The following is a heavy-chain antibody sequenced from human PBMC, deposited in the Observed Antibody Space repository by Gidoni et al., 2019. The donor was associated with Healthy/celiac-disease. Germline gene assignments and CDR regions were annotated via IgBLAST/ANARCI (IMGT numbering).Heavy chain of an antibody. D-gene: IGHD5-18*01. V-gene: IGHV3-64*01. J-gene: IGHJ4*02. CDR1: GFTFSSYA. CDR3: ARVASLDTAMVSYYFDY. Sequence: EVQLVESGGGLVQPGGSLRLPCAASGFTFSSYAMHWARQAPGKGLEYVSAISSNGGSTYYANSVKGRFTISRDNSKNTLYLQMGSLRADDMAVYYCARVASLDTAMVSYYFDYWGQGTLVTVSS. CDR2: ISSNGGST.